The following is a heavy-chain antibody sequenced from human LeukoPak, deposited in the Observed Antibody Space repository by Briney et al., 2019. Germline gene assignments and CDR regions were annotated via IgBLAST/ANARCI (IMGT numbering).Heavy chain of an antibody. J-gene: IGHJ6*02. CDR2: IYSGGST. CDR1: GFTVSSNY. CDR3: AYDSSGSLGNYYYGMDV. D-gene: IGHD3-22*01. V-gene: IGHV3-53*04. Sequence: GGSLRLSCAASGFTVSSNYMSWVRRAPGKGLEWVSVIYSGGSTYYADSVKGLFTTSRHNSKNTLYLQMNSLRAEDTAVYYCAYDSSGSLGNYYYGMDVWGQGTTVTVSS.